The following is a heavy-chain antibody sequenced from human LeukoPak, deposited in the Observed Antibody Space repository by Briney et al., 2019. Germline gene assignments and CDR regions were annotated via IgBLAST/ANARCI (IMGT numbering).Heavy chain of an antibody. CDR1: GGTFSSYA. CDR2: IIPIFGTA. V-gene: IGHV1-69*06. J-gene: IGHJ4*02. CDR3: ARERGRYYDSSGYIH. Sequence: SVKVSCKASGGTFSSYAISWVRQAPGRGLEWMGGIIPIFGTANYAQKFQGRVTITADKSTSTAYMELSSLRSEDTAVYYCARERGRYYDSSGYIHWGQGTLVTVSS. D-gene: IGHD3-22*01.